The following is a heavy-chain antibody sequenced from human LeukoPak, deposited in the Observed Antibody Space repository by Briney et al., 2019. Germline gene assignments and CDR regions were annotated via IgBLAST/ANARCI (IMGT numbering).Heavy chain of an antibody. Sequence: PGGSLRLSCAASGFTFSSYAMHWVRQAPGKGLEWVAVISYDGSNKYYADSVKGRFTISRDNSKNTLYLQMNSLRAEDTAVYYCARKQLWSMGEFDYWGQGTLVTVSS. D-gene: IGHD5-18*01. CDR1: GFTFSSYA. CDR2: ISYDGSNK. V-gene: IGHV3-30-3*01. CDR3: ARKQLWSMGEFDY. J-gene: IGHJ4*02.